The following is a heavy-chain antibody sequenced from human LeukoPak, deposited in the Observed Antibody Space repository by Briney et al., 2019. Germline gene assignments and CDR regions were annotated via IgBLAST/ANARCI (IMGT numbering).Heavy chain of an antibody. D-gene: IGHD6-13*01. Sequence: GGSLRLSCAASRFTFDDYAMHWVRQAPGKGLEWVSGISWNSGSIGYADSVKGRFTISRDNAKNSLYLQMNSLRAEDTALYYCAKGYSSSWLYYFDYWGQGTLVTVSS. CDR2: ISWNSGSI. V-gene: IGHV3-9*01. CDR1: RFTFDDYA. J-gene: IGHJ4*02. CDR3: AKGYSSSWLYYFDY.